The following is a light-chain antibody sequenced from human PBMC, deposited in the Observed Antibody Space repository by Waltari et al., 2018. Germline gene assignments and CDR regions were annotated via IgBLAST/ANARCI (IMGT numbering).Light chain of an antibody. Sequence: EIVLTQSPGTLSLSPGERATLSCRASQRVRGSLAWYQQKAGQAPRLLIYGASRRATGIPDRFSGSGSGTDFSLTISRLEPEDFAVYYCQHYVRLPATFGQGTKVEI. J-gene: IGKJ1*01. CDR1: QRVRGS. V-gene: IGKV3-20*01. CDR2: GAS. CDR3: QHYVRLPAT.